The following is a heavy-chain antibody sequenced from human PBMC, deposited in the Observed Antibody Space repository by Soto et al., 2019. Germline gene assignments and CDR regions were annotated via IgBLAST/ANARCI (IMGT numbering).Heavy chain of an antibody. CDR3: ARVPGAAAGNLRFDY. V-gene: IGHV4-4*02. D-gene: IGHD6-13*01. CDR2: IYHSGST. CDR1: GGSISSSNW. J-gene: IGHJ4*02. Sequence: QVQLQESGPGLVKPSGTLSLTCAVSGGSISSSNWWSWVRQPPGKGLEWIGEIYHSGSTNYNPSLKSRVTISVDKSTNQFSLKLSSVTAADTAVYYCARVPGAAAGNLRFDYWGQGTLVTVSS.